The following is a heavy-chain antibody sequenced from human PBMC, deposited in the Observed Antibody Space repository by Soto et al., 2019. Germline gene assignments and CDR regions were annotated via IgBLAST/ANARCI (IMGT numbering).Heavy chain of an antibody. CDR2: ISAYNGNT. D-gene: IGHD3-16*02. J-gene: IGHJ6*02. CDR1: GYTFTSYG. CDR3: ARYRNGYSSDNGTDA. Sequence: GASVKVSCKASGYTFTSYGISWVRQAPGQGLEWMGWISAYNGNTNYAQKLQGRVTMTTDTSTSTAYMELRSLRSDDTAVYYCARYRNGYSSDNGTDAWDQGTTVTVSS. V-gene: IGHV1-18*01.